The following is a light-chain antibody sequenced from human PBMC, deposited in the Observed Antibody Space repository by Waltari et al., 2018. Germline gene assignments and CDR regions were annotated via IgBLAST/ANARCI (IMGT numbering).Light chain of an antibody. Sequence: QSVLTHPPSASGPPGQRVTISCSGSSSNIGSNTVHWYQQLPGAAPKLLVYNNNQRPSGVPDRFSGSKSGTSASLAISGLQSEDEADYYCAAWDDSLNGVVFGGGTKLTVL. CDR3: AAWDDSLNGVV. J-gene: IGLJ2*01. CDR1: SSNIGSNT. V-gene: IGLV1-44*01. CDR2: NNN.